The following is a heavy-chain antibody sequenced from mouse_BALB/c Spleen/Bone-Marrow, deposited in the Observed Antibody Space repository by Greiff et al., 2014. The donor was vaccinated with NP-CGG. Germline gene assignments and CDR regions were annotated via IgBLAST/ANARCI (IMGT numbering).Heavy chain of an antibody. CDR3: VRGYYYGSSPFDY. D-gene: IGHD1-1*01. J-gene: IGHJ2*01. CDR1: GFSLTTYD. V-gene: IGHV2-9-2*01. Sequence: LVESGPGLVAPSQSLSMTCTVSGFSLTTYDISWIRQPPGKGLEWLGVIWTGGGTNYNSAFMSRLTISKDNSKSQVFLKMNCLQTDDTAIYCCVRGYYYGSSPFDYWGQGTTLTVSS. CDR2: IWTGGGT.